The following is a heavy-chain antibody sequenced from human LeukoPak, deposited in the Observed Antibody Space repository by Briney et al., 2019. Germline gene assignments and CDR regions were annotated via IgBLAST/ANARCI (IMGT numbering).Heavy chain of an antibody. CDR3: ARSVVRGVNDY. Sequence: SETLSPTCAVYGGSFSGYYWSWIRQPPGKGLEWIGEINHSGSTNYNPSLKSRVTISVDTSKNQFSLKLSSVTAADTAVYYCARSVVRGVNDYWGQGTLVTVSS. V-gene: IGHV4-34*01. CDR2: INHSGST. J-gene: IGHJ4*02. D-gene: IGHD3-10*01. CDR1: GGSFSGYY.